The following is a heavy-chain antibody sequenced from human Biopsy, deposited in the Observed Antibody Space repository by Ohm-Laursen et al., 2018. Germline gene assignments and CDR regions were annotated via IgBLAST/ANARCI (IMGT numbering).Heavy chain of an antibody. V-gene: IGHV1-2*02. Sequence: ASVKVSCKASAYTFTDYFVHWVRQAPGQGLEWMGWIDTINGGTRSAQKFQGRVTLTRDTSTGTVYLELNSLIYEDTALYYCARDETGSSVFGPYYYGMDVWGQGTTVTVSS. D-gene: IGHD3-9*01. CDR2: IDTINGGT. J-gene: IGHJ6*02. CDR1: AYTFTDYF. CDR3: ARDETGSSVFGPYYYGMDV.